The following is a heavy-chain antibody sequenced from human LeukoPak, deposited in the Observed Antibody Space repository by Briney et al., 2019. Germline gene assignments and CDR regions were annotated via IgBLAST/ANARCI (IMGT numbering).Heavy chain of an antibody. CDR1: GYTFTGYY. D-gene: IGHD5-12*01. Sequence: ASVKVSCKASGYTFTGYYMHWVRQAPGQGLEWMGWINPNSGGTNYAQKFQGRVAMTRDTSISTAYMELSRLRSDDTAVYYCARERGGYAGELSENWFDPWGQGTLVTVSS. CDR3: ARERGGYAGELSENWFDP. CDR2: INPNSGGT. V-gene: IGHV1-2*02. J-gene: IGHJ5*02.